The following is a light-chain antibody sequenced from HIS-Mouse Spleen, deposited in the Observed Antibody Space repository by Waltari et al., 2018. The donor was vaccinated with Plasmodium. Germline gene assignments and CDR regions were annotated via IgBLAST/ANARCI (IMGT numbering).Light chain of an antibody. CDR3: QSADSSGTYRV. Sequence: SYELTQPPSVSVSPGQTARLTCSGDALPKQYAYLYQQKTGQAPVRVIYKDSERPSGIPERFSGSSSGKTVTLTISGVQAEDEADYYCQSADSSGTYRVFGGGTKLTVL. V-gene: IGLV3-25*03. J-gene: IGLJ2*01. CDR2: KDS. CDR1: ALPKQY.